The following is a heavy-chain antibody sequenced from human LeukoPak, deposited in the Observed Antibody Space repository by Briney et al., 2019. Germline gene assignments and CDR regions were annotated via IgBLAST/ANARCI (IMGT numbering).Heavy chain of an antibody. D-gene: IGHD3-10*01. CDR3: AKSRHMVRVVTPFDY. CDR2: IRYDGSNK. J-gene: IGHJ4*02. Sequence: PGGSLRLSCAASGFTFSSYGMHWVRQAPGKGLEWVAFIRYDGSNKYYADSVKGRFTISRDNSKNTLYLQMNSLRAEDTAVYYCAKSRHMVRVVTPFDYWGQGTLVTVSS. CDR1: GFTFSSYG. V-gene: IGHV3-30*02.